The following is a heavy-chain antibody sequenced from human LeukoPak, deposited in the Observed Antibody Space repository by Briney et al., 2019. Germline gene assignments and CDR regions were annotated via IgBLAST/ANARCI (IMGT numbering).Heavy chain of an antibody. CDR3: ARSPPFSLLRGAFEMDV. D-gene: IGHD3-10*01. J-gene: IGHJ6*04. CDR2: INHSGTT. CDR1: GVSFSSYF. V-gene: IGHV4-34*01. Sequence: SETLSLTCAGYGVSFSSYFWTWIRQTPGKGLEWIGEINHSGTTNCNPSLKSRVTMSVDTSKDQFSLKFMSVTAADTAVYYCARSPPFSLLRGAFEMDVWGKGTTVTISS.